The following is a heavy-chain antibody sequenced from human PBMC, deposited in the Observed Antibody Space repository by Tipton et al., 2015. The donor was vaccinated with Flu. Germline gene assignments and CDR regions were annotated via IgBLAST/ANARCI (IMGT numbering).Heavy chain of an antibody. CDR3: ARGMITFGGVTIDYGMDV. CDR1: GYSISSGYY. J-gene: IGHJ6*02. D-gene: IGHD3-16*01. CDR2: FGTMSHSGRT. V-gene: IGHV4-38-2*01. Sequence: LRLSCAVSGYSISSGYYWGWIRQPPGRGLEWIGTFGTMSHSGRTYYNPSLKNRVTISVDTSKNQFSLRLTSVTAADTAVYYCARGMITFGGVTIDYGMDVWGQGTTVSVSS.